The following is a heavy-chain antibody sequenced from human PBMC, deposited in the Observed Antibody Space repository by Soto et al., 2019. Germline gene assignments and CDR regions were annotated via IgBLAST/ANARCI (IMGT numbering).Heavy chain of an antibody. CDR2: IIPIFATV. CDR3: TLWWEAVRYQYSVLDV. D-gene: IGHD1-26*01. J-gene: IGHJ6*02. V-gene: IGHV1-69*05. CDR1: GGTHNNYA. Sequence: QGQLLQSGSEVRKPGSSVKVSCKASGGTHNNYAFTWVRQARGQGLEWVGGIIPIFATVVYAQRFEGRVTISTDKSTSTAYMELTNLSFDVTAVYYCTLWWEAVRYQYSVLDVWGQGTAITVSS.